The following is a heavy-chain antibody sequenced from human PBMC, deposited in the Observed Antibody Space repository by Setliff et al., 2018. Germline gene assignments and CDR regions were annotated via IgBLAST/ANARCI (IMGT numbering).Heavy chain of an antibody. CDR1: GGYIGGTSYY. J-gene: IGHJ4*02. D-gene: IGHD2-2*02. CDR3: AKDGFQLLDPYYFDY. CDR2: IHFRGTT. Sequence: SETLSLTCIVSGGYIGGTSYYWGWIRQPPGKGLEWIGSIHFRGTTYYNPSLNSQVTISVDTSKNQFSLNLNSVTAADTAVYYCAKDGFQLLDPYYFDYWGRGTLVTVSS. V-gene: IGHV4-39*02.